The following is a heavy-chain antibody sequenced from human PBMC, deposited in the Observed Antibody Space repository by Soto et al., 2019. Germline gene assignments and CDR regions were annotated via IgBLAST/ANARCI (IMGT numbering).Heavy chain of an antibody. CDR2: IIHSGST. Sequence: QVQLQQWGAGLLKPSETLSLTCAVYGGSFSGYHWSWIRQPPGKGLEWIGEIIHSGSTNYNPSLKSRVTISVDTSKYQFSLSLRSVSAADTAVYYCARGGALTAVLVGWGQGTLVTVSS. J-gene: IGHJ4*02. V-gene: IGHV4-34*01. D-gene: IGHD4-4*01. CDR1: GGSFSGYH. CDR3: ARGGALTAVLVG.